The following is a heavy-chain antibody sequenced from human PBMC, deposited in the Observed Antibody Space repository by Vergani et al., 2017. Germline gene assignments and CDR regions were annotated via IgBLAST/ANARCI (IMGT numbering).Heavy chain of an antibody. V-gene: IGHV4-61*10. CDR3: ARGGITIFGSFDAFDI. Sequence: QVQLQESGPGLVKPSETLSLTCTVSGGSVSSGSYYWSWIRQPAGKGLEWIGYIYYSGSTNYNPSLKSRVTISVATSKNQFSLKLSSVTAADTAVYYCARGGITIFGSFDAFDIWGQGTMVTVSS. D-gene: IGHD3-3*01. J-gene: IGHJ3*02. CDR2: IYYSGST. CDR1: GGSVSSGSYY.